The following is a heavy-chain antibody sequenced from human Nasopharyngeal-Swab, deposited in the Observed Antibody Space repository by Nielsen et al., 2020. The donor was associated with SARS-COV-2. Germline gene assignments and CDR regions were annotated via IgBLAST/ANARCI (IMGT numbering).Heavy chain of an antibody. CDR1: GFTFNNYG. J-gene: IGHJ4*02. CDR2: IWYGGSEK. CDR3: GRDRYYDSSGFDY. V-gene: IGHV3-33*01. Sequence: GGSLRLSCAASGFTFNNYGMHWVSQAPGKGLEWVAVIWYGGSEKHYADSVRGRFTVSRDNPKNTLYLQMNSLRAEDTAIYYCGRDRYYDSSGFDYWGQGTLVSVSS. D-gene: IGHD3-22*01.